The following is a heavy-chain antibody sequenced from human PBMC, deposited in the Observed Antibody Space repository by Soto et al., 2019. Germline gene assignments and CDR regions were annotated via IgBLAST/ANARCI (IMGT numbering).Heavy chain of an antibody. J-gene: IGHJ6*02. CDR1: GFTFSSYA. D-gene: IGHD2-2*01. V-gene: IGHV3-23*01. CDR3: TKNIEESSTNYYGMDV. CDR2: LSGSGGST. Sequence: EVQLLESGGGLVQPGGSLRLSCAASGFTFSSYAMNWVRQAPGKGLECVSTLSGSGGSTYYADSLKGRFTISRDNSKNTLYLQMNSLRAEDTAVYSCTKNIEESSTNYYGMDVWGQGPTVTVSS.